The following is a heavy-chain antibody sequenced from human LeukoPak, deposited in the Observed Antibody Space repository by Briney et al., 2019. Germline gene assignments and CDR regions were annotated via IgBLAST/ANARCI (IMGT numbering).Heavy chain of an antibody. Sequence: TSETLSLTCAVSGYSISSGYYWGWVRQPPGKGPEWIGSIYHSGSTYYNPSLKSRVTISVDTSKNQFSLNLSSVTAADTAVYFCARHGEGLRLLGFDYWGQGTLVTVSS. D-gene: IGHD5-12*01. CDR1: GYSISSGYY. V-gene: IGHV4-38-2*01. J-gene: IGHJ4*02. CDR3: ARHGEGLRLLGFDY. CDR2: IYHSGST.